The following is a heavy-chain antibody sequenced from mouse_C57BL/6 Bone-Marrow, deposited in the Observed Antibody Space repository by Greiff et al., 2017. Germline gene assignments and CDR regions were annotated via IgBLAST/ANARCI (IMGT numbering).Heavy chain of an antibody. V-gene: IGHV1-64*01. CDR1: GYTFTSYW. Sequence: QVQLQQPGAELVKPGASVKLSCKASGYTFTSYWMHWVQQRPGTGLEWIGMIHPNSGSTNYNEKFKSKATLTVDKSSSTAYMQLRSLTSEDSAVYYCARCPSDYYGSSLSCDYWGQGTTLTVSS. J-gene: IGHJ2*01. D-gene: IGHD1-1*01. CDR2: IHPNSGST. CDR3: ARCPSDYYGSSLSCDY.